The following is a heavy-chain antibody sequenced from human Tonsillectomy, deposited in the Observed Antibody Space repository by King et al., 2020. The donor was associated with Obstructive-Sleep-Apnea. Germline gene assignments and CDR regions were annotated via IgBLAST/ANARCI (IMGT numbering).Heavy chain of an antibody. CDR3: ARGPSLGEENDY. CDR1: GGSISTSYY. J-gene: IGHJ4*02. CDR2: IYYTGCT. V-gene: IGHV4-39*07. D-gene: IGHD3-10*01. Sequence: LQLQESGPGLVKPSETLSLICTVSGGSISTSYYWTWIRQPPGKGLEWIGTIYYTGCTYYNPSLKSRLTISVDTSKNQFSLNLSSVTAADTAVYYCARGPSLGEENDYWGQGTLVTVSS.